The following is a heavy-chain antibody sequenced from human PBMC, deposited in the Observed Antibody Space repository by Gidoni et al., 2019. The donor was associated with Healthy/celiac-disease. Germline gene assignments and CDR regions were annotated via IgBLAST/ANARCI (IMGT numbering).Heavy chain of an antibody. Sequence: QVQLVEAGGGVVQPGRSLRLSCAASGFTFSSYGMHWVRQAPDKGLEWWAVIWYDGSNKYYADSVKGRFTISRDNSKNTLYLQMNSLRAEDTAVYYCARETFFGVVIYFDYWGQGTLVTVSS. D-gene: IGHD3-3*01. CDR3: ARETFFGVVIYFDY. CDR2: IWYDGSNK. CDR1: GFTFSSYG. V-gene: IGHV3-33*01. J-gene: IGHJ4*02.